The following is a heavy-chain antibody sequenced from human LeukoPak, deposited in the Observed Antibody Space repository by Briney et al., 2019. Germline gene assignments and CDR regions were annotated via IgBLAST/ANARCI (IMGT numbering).Heavy chain of an antibody. V-gene: IGHV1-69*13. J-gene: IGHJ5*02. CDR1: GGTLSSYA. Sequence: ASVMVSCKASGGTLSSYAISWVRQAPGQGLEWMGGIIPFLVTVNHAQKFQGRVTISADESTSTAYMELSSLRFEDTAVYYCARDPEGYCSGGNCYSFWFDPWGQGTLVTVSS. CDR2: IIPFLVTV. CDR3: ARDPEGYCSGGNCYSFWFDP. D-gene: IGHD2-15*01.